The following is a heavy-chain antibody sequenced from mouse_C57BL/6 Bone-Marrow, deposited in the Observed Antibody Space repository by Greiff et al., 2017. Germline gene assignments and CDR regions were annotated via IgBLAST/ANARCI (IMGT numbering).Heavy chain of an antibody. CDR3: ARDRGQLRLNYVDY. CDR1: GFTFSSYA. V-gene: IGHV5-4*01. D-gene: IGHD3-2*02. J-gene: IGHJ2*01. Sequence: EVKLMESGGGLVKPGGSLKLSCAASGFTFSSYAMSWVRQTPEKRLEWVATISDGGSYTYYPDNVKGRFTISRDNAKNNLYLQMSHLKSEDTAMYYCARDRGQLRLNYVDYWGQGTTLTVSS. CDR2: ISDGGSYT.